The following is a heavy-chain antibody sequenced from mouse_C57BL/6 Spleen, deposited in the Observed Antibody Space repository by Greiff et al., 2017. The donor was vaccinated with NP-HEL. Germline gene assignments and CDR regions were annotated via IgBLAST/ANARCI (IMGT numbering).Heavy chain of an antibody. CDR1: GFTFTTYA. D-gene: IGHD5-1*01. V-gene: IGHV10-3*01. Sequence: DVQLVESGGGLVQPKGSLKLSCAASGFTFTTYAMHWVRQAPGQGLEWVARIRSKSSNYASYYADSVKDRFTISRDDSQSMLYLQMNNLKTEDTAMYYCVRAFTSYYFDYWGQGTTLTVSS. CDR3: VRAFTSYYFDY. J-gene: IGHJ2*01. CDR2: IRSKSSNYAS.